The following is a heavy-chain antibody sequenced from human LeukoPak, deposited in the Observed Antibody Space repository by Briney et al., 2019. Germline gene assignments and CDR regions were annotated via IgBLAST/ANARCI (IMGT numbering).Heavy chain of an antibody. Sequence: GGSLRLSCAASGLTVSGNYMSWIRQAPGKGLEWVAVIWYDGSNKYYADSVKGRFTISRDNSKNTLYLQMNSLRAENTAVYYCARDTIVATIPYYYYGMDVWGKGTTVTVSS. V-gene: IGHV3-33*08. D-gene: IGHD5-12*01. CDR1: GLTVSGNY. CDR2: IWYDGSNK. CDR3: ARDTIVATIPYYYYGMDV. J-gene: IGHJ6*04.